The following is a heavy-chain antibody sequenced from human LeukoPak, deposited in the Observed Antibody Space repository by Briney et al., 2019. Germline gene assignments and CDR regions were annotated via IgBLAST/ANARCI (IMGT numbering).Heavy chain of an antibody. J-gene: IGHJ5*02. Sequence: SETLSLTCAVYGGSFSGYYWSWIRQPPGKGLEWIGEINHSGSTNYNPSLKSRVTISVDTSENQFSLKLSSVTAADTAVYYCAREGSYSSGWYVVSWFDPWGQGTLVTVSS. D-gene: IGHD6-19*01. CDR2: INHSGST. V-gene: IGHV4-34*01. CDR3: AREGSYSSGWYVVSWFDP. CDR1: GGSFSGYY.